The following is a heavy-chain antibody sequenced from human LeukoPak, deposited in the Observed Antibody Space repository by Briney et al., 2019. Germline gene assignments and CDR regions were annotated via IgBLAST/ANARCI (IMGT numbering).Heavy chain of an antibody. V-gene: IGHV4-38-2*01. J-gene: IGHJ3*01. D-gene: IGHD2-15*01. CDR2: IYHSGST. CDR1: VYSIRSGYY. Sequence: PSETLSLTCAVSVYSIRSGYYWGWIRQPPGQGLEWIGSIYHSGSTYYNPSLKSPVTTSVDTSKNQCSLRLSSVTAADTAIYYCARRYCSGGSCYPNDAFDVWGQGTMVTVSS. CDR3: ARRYCSGGSCYPNDAFDV.